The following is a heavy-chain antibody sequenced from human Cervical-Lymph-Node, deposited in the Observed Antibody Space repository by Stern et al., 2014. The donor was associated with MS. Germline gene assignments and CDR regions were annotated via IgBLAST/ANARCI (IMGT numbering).Heavy chain of an antibody. V-gene: IGHV5-51*03. CDR3: ARWRVITTRFRYLDY. CDR1: GYSFSDYW. Sequence: EDQLVESGAELKKPGESLQISCSASGYSFSDYWIAWVRQVPGKGLEWMGVIYPGDSETRYSPSFQGHVIISVDKATNKAYLQWSSLKASDTAMYFCARWRVITTRFRYLDYWGQGTLVTVSS. CDR2: IYPGDSET. J-gene: IGHJ4*02. D-gene: IGHD4/OR15-4a*01.